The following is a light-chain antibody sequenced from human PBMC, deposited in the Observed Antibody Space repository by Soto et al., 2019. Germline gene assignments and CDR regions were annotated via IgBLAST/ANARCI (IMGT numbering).Light chain of an antibody. Sequence: IQMTKSPSTLSASVGDRVTITCRASQSISSWLAWYQQKPGRAPKLLIYDASSLESGVPSRFSGSGSGTEFTLTISSLQPDDFPPYFCQQYHSYPLTFGPGTKVDIK. CDR1: QSISSW. CDR2: DAS. V-gene: IGKV1-5*01. CDR3: QQYHSYPLT. J-gene: IGKJ3*01.